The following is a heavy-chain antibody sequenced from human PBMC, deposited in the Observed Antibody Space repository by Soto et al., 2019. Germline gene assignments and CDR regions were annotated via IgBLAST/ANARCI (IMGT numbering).Heavy chain of an antibody. CDR1: GFPFSAYN. Sequence: GGSLRLSXTGSGFPFSAYNINWVRQAPGKGLEWVSSITVGSSHIYQPNSMKGRFTISRDDAKNSVYLQIDSLRDEDTALYYCSRSPEVGVRGAYWGQGTLVTVSS. CDR2: ITVGSSHI. V-gene: IGHV3-21*01. CDR3: SRSPEVGVRGAY. J-gene: IGHJ4*02. D-gene: IGHD3-16*01.